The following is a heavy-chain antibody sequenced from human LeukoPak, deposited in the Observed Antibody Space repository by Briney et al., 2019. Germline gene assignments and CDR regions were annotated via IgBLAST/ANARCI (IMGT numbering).Heavy chain of an antibody. V-gene: IGHV3-23*01. J-gene: IGHJ3*02. Sequence: GGSLRLSCAASGFTFSSYAMSWVRQAPGQGLEWVSAISGSGGSTYYADPVKGRFTISRDNSKNTLYLQMNSLRAEDTAVYYCAKDSVQRTVYCAFDIWGQGTMVTVSS. CDR3: AKDSVQRTVYCAFDI. CDR1: GFTFSSYA. D-gene: IGHD1-14*01. CDR2: ISGSGGST.